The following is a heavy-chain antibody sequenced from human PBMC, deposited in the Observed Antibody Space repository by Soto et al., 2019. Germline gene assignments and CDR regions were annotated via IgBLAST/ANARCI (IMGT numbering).Heavy chain of an antibody. CDR3: ARFTMVRGLIDY. J-gene: IGHJ4*02. D-gene: IGHD3-10*01. CDR1: GGSVSSGSYY. CDR2: IYYSGST. Sequence: SETLSLTCTVSGGSVSSGSYYWSWIRQPPGKGLEWIGYIYYSGSTNYNPSLKSRVTISVDTSKNQFSLKLSSATAADTAVYYCARFTMVRGLIDYWGQGTLVTVSS. V-gene: IGHV4-61*01.